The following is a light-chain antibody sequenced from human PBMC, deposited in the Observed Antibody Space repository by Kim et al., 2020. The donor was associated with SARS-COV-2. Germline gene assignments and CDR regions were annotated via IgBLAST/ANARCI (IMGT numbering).Light chain of an antibody. J-gene: IGLJ2*01. V-gene: IGLV6-57*03. CDR1: SGGIAINC. CDR2: EDN. CDR3: QSYDSSTPVV. Sequence: TVTNSCTRSSGGIAINCVQWYQHRPGSAPTTVIYEDNHSPSGVPDPLSGSVDSSSNSASLTITRLKTEDEADYYCQSYDSSTPVVFGGGTQLTVL.